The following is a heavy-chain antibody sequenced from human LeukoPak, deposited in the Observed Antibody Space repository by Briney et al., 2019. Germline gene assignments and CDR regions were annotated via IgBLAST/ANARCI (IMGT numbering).Heavy chain of an antibody. CDR3: ARDHDWDYMDI. CDR2: ISTSSSYI. J-gene: IGHJ6*03. CDR1: GFTFSSYS. D-gene: IGHD3-9*01. V-gene: IGHV3-21*01. Sequence: GGSLRLSCAASGFTFSSYSMNWVRQAPGKGLEWVSFISTSSSYIYYADSVKGRFTISRDNAKNSLSLQMNSLKAEDTAVYYCARDHDWDYMDIWGKGTTVTVSS.